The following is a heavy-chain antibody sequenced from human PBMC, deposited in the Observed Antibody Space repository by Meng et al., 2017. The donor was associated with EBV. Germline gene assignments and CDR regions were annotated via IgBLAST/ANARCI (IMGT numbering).Heavy chain of an antibody. V-gene: IGHV3-73*02. Sequence: LVGSGGGLVQPGGSLNLCFAASGFTFSGSAMNWVRQASGKGLEWVGRIRSKANSYATAYAASVKGRFTISRDDSKNTAYLQMNSLKTEDTAVYYCTRLDGSYIYYWGQGTLVTVSS. D-gene: IGHD1-26*01. CDR1: GFTFSGSA. CDR2: IRSKANSYAT. J-gene: IGHJ4*02. CDR3: TRLDGSYIYY.